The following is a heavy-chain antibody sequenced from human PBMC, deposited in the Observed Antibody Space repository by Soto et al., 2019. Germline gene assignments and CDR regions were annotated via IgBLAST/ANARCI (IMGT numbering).Heavy chain of an antibody. Sequence: PGGSLRLSCAASGFSLSDYWMHWVRQVPGKGLLWVSRISFGGRDTTYADSVKGRFTISRDNAKNTLYLQMNCLRAEDTALYYCSKGLRISIPNWFDPWGQGTLVTVST. CDR1: GFSLSDYW. V-gene: IGHV3-74*03. D-gene: IGHD2-21*01. CDR2: ISFGGRDT. CDR3: SKGLRISIPNWFDP. J-gene: IGHJ5*02.